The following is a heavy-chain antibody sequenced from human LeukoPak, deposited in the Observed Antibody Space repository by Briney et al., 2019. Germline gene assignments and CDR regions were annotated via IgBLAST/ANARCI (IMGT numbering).Heavy chain of an antibody. V-gene: IGHV1-46*01. Sequence: ASVKVSCKASGYTFTSYYMHWVRQAPGQGLEWMGIINPSGGSTSYAQKFQGRVTMTGDMSTSTVYMELSSLRSEDTAVYYCARDYGDYSYYYYYYMDVWGKGTTVTVSS. J-gene: IGHJ6*03. CDR1: GYTFTSYY. D-gene: IGHD4-17*01. CDR2: INPSGGST. CDR3: ARDYGDYSYYYYYYMDV.